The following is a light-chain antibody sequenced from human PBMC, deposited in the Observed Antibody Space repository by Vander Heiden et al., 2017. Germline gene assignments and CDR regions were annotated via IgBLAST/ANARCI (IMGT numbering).Light chain of an antibody. J-gene: IGKJ4*01. CDR3: QQWDNLPLT. CDR1: QDTKDY. Sequence: DIQMTQSPSSLSASVGDRVTITCKASQDTKDYLNWYRQKPGQAPQLLIYDASNLKTGVPSRFSGGGSGTYFTFTISSLQPEDIGTYYCQQWDNLPLTFGGGTKVQIK. V-gene: IGKV1-33*01. CDR2: DAS.